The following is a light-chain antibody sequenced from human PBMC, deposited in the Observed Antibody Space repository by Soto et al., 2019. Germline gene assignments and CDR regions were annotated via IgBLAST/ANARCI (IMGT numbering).Light chain of an antibody. CDR2: AAS. Sequence: DFQMTQSPSSLSASVGDTVTITCRASQDIGTFLKWYQQKPGKPHKLLIYAASDLVSGVSSRFSGSGSGTEFTLTISSLQPEDFATYDCQQRYSTPPITFGPGTTVDMK. CDR1: QDIGTF. CDR3: QQRYSTPPIT. V-gene: IGKV1-39*01. J-gene: IGKJ3*01.